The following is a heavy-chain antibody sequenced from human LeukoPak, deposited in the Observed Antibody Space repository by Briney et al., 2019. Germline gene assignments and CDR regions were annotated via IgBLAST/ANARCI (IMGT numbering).Heavy chain of an antibody. CDR2: ISSSSSYI. V-gene: IGHV3-21*01. D-gene: IGHD1-26*01. CDR1: GFTFSSYS. CDR3: ARDRWELLRGDY. J-gene: IGHJ4*02. Sequence: GGSLRLSCAASGFTFSSYSMNWVRQAPGKGLEWVSSISSSSSYIYYADSVKGRFTISRDNAKNSLYLQMNSLGAEDTAVYYCARDRWELLRGDYWGQGTLVTVSS.